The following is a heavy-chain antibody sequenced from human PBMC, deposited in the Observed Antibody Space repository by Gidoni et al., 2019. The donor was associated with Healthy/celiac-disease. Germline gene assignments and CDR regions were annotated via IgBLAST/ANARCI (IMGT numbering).Heavy chain of an antibody. J-gene: IGHJ6*02. V-gene: IGHV4-39*07. Sequence: QLQLQESGPGLVKPSETLSLTYWGWIRQPPGKGLEWIGSIYYSGSTYYNPSLKSRVTISVDTSKNQFSLKLSSVTAADTAVYYCARAGQWLLRDYYYGMDVWGQGTTVTVSS. CDR2: IYYSGST. CDR3: ARAGQWLLRDYYYGMDV. D-gene: IGHD6-19*01.